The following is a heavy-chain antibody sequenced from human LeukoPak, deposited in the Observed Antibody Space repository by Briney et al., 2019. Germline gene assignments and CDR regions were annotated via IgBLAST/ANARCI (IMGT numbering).Heavy chain of an antibody. CDR2: ISGSGGST. CDR1: GFTFSSYA. Sequence: PGGSLRLSCAASGFTFSSYAMSWVRQAPGKGLEWVSAISGSGGSTYYADSAKGRFTISRDNSKNTLYLQMNSLRAEDTAVYYCAKGGYCSGGSCYSDLDYWGQGTLVTVSS. J-gene: IGHJ4*02. V-gene: IGHV3-23*01. CDR3: AKGGYCSGGSCYSDLDY. D-gene: IGHD2-15*01.